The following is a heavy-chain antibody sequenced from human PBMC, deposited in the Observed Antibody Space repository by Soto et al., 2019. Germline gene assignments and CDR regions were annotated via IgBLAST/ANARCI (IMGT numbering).Heavy chain of an antibody. J-gene: IGHJ4*02. D-gene: IGHD6-19*01. CDR2: FSATSENT. V-gene: IGHV3-23*01. Sequence: EVQLLESGGGLVQPGGSLRLSCVGSGFFFSSYTMTWVRQAPGKGLEWVSSFSATSENTYYADSVRGRFTIASDNYKNTLFLQMNSLTAEDTAMYYCAKARDQQWVRLPFDYWGQGILVIVSS. CDR1: GFFFSSYT. CDR3: AKARDQQWVRLPFDY.